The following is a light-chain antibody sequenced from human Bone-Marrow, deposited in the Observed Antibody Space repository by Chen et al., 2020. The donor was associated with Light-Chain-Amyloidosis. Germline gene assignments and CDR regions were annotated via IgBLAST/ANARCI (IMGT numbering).Light chain of an antibody. J-gene: IGKJ4*01. CDR1: QSILYSSNNRNY. CDR2: WAS. V-gene: IGKV4-1*01. Sequence: DIVMTQCPVSLTLSLGERATINCKSSQSILYSSNNRNYLAWYQQKPGQPPRLLSYWASTREYGVPDRFSGSGSGTDFTLTISSLQAEDVAVYYCQHYYSAPLTFGGGTKVEIK. CDR3: QHYYSAPLT.